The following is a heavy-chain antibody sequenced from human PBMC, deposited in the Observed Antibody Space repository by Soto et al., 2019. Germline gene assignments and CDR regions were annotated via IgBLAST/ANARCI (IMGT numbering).Heavy chain of an antibody. D-gene: IGHD3-10*01. J-gene: IGHJ5*02. Sequence: QVQLVQSGGEVKKPGASVKVYCKASGYTFANYGINWVRQAPGQGLEWLGWISAYNGNSKYAQKLQDRVTMTTDTSSNTADMALRSLRSDDTAVYCCARNGSAYQPGSNWFDPWGQGTLVTVCS. CDR2: ISAYNGNS. V-gene: IGHV1-18*01. CDR3: ARNGSAYQPGSNWFDP. CDR1: GYTFANYG.